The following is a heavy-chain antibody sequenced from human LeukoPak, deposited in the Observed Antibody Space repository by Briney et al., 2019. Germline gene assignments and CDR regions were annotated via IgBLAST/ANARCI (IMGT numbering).Heavy chain of an antibody. V-gene: IGHV3-15*01. D-gene: IGHD4/OR15-4a*01. CDR3: TTEGLRFLXTIGAFDF. Sequence: GGSLRLSCAASGFTFTNAWMTWVRQAPGKGLEWVGRIKGKTDGGSTDYAAPVKGRFAISKDDSKNTLYLQMNSLKTEDTPVYXCTTEGLRFLXTIGAFDFWGQGTMVTVSS. CDR2: IKGKTDGGST. CDR1: GFTFTNAW. J-gene: IGHJ3*01.